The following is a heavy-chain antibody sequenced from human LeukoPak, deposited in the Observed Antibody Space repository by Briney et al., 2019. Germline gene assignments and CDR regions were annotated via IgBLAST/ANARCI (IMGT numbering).Heavy chain of an antibody. V-gene: IGHV3-33*06. Sequence: GGSLRLSCAASGFTFSSYGMHWVRQAPGKGLEWVAVIWYDGSNKYYADSVKGRFTISRDNSKNTLYLQMNSLRAEDTAVYYCAKPSDYCGGDCSYFDYWGQGTLVTVSS. J-gene: IGHJ4*02. CDR3: AKPSDYCGGDCSYFDY. CDR2: IWYDGSNK. CDR1: GFTFSSYG. D-gene: IGHD2-21*02.